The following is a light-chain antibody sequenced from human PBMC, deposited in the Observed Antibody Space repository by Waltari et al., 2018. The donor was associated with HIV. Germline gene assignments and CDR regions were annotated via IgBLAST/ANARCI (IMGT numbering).Light chain of an antibody. V-gene: IGLV6-57*03. Sequence: FMLTQPHSVSESPGKTVTISCGRSSGGIDSNYVQWSQHRPGRAPTTVSCGDHERPSGVPDRFSGSIDISSNSAFLTISGLETEDEADYYCQSYDADNHWVFGGGTKLTVL. J-gene: IGLJ3*02. CDR2: GDH. CDR1: SGGIDSNY. CDR3: QSYDADNHWV.